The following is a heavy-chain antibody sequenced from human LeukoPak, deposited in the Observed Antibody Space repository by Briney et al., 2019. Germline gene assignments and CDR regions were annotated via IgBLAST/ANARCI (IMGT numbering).Heavy chain of an antibody. CDR2: IYYSGST. CDR1: GGSVSSGSYH. D-gene: IGHD2-8*01. J-gene: IGHJ4*02. Sequence: SETLSLTCTVSGGSVSSGSYHWSWTRQPPGKGLEWIGYIYYSGSTNYNPSLKSRVTISVDTSKNQFSLKLSSVTAADTAVYYCARVVCTNGVCYLDYWGQGTLVTVSS. CDR3: ARVVCTNGVCYLDY. V-gene: IGHV4-61*01.